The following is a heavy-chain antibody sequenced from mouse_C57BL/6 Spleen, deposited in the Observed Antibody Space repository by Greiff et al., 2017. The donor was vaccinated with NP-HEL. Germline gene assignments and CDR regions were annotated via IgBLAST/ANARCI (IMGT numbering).Heavy chain of an antibody. D-gene: IGHD1-1*01. CDR1: GYTFTSYW. J-gene: IGHJ4*01. Sequence: QVQLQQPGAELVMPGASVKLSCKASGYTFTSYWMHWVKQRPGQGLEWIGEIDPSDSYTNYNQKFKGKSTLTVDKSSSTAYMQLSHLTSEDSAVYYCARSSYYYGSRTTYYAMDYWGQGTSVTVSS. V-gene: IGHV1-69*01. CDR3: ARSSYYYGSRTTYYAMDY. CDR2: IDPSDSYT.